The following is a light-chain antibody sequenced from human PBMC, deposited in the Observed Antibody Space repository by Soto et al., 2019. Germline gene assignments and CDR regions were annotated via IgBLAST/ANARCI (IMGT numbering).Light chain of an antibody. J-gene: IGKJ1*01. CDR1: QSVSSSY. V-gene: IGKV3-20*01. CDR3: QQYGSSPWT. Sequence: EIVLTQSPGTLSLSPGERATLSCRASQSVSSSYLARYQQKPGQAPRLLIYGASSRATGIPDRFSGSGSGTDFTLTISRLEPEDFVVYHCQQYGSSPWTFGQGTKVEIK. CDR2: GAS.